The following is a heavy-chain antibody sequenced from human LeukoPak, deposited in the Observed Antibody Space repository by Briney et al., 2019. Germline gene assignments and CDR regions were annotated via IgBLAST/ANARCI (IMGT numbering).Heavy chain of an antibody. D-gene: IGHD5-12*01. Sequence: GGSLRLSCAASGFTFSSYAMNRVRQAPGKGLEWVSTISGSGGNTYYTDSVEGRFTISRDNSKNTLYLQMNSLRAEDTALYYCAKDIRAYSGYDYWGQGTLVTVSS. V-gene: IGHV3-23*01. CDR2: ISGSGGNT. CDR1: GFTFSSYA. CDR3: AKDIRAYSGYDY. J-gene: IGHJ4*02.